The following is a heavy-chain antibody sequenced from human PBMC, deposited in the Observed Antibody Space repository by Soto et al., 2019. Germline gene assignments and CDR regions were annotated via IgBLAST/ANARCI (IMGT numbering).Heavy chain of an antibody. CDR2: INHSGST. D-gene: IGHD5-12*01. CDR3: ARHVSSGYTLSFDY. Sequence: PSETLSLTCAVYGGSFRGYYWSWIRQPPGKGLEWIGEINHSGSTNYNPSLKSRVTISVDTSKNQFSLKLSSVTAADTAVYYCARHVSSGYTLSFDYWGQGTLVTVSS. CDR1: GGSFRGYY. J-gene: IGHJ4*02. V-gene: IGHV4-34*01.